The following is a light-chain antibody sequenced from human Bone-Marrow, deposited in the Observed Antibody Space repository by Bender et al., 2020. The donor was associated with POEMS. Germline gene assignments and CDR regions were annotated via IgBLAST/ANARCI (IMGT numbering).Light chain of an antibody. CDR2: KDS. J-gene: IGLJ3*02. CDR3: QAWESRTVV. CDR1: VLAKKY. V-gene: IGLV3-27*01. Sequence: SYELTQAPSVSVSPGQTARITCSGEVLAKKYGRWFQKKPGQAPVQVIFKDSERPSGIPERFSGSSSGTTVTLTISGTQAMDEADYYCQAWESRTVVFGGGTKLTVL.